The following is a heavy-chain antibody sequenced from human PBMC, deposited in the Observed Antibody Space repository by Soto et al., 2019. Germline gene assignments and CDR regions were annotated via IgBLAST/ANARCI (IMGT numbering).Heavy chain of an antibody. J-gene: IGHJ4*02. CDR1: GYTFSRYS. CDR3: ARESGVVVIVKGEFEF. D-gene: IGHD3-3*01. CDR2: ISGNNGKT. Sequence: VQLVQSGAEVKKPGASVKVSCKASGYTFSRYSISWVRQAPGQGLEWMGWISGNNGKTHYAQKFQDRVNMTKDTSTNTAHMELRSLRSDDTAVYYCARESGVVVIVKGEFEFWGQGTLVTVST. V-gene: IGHV1-18*04.